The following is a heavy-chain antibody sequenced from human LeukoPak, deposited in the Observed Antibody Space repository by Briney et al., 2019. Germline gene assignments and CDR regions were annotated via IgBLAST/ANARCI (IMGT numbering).Heavy chain of an antibody. Sequence: GGSLRLSCAASGFTLSTYAMSWVRQTPGKGLGWVAATSSSDAGTYHADSVRGRFTISRDNSKNTLYLQMNSLRAEDAAVYFCAKAPVTSCRGAYCYPFDSWGQGTLVTVSS. CDR1: GFTLSTYA. D-gene: IGHD2-21*01. V-gene: IGHV3-23*01. CDR3: AKAPVTSCRGAYCYPFDS. J-gene: IGHJ4*02. CDR2: TSSSDAGT.